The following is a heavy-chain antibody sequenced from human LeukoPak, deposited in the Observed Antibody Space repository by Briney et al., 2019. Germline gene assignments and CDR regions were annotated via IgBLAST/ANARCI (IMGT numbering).Heavy chain of an antibody. V-gene: IGHV3-21*01. CDR2: ISSSSSNI. Sequence: GGSLRLSCAASGFSFSSYYMSWVRQAPGKGLEWVSSISSSSSNIHYTDSVKGRFTISRDNAKNSLYLQMNSLRAEDTAVYYCARSGQQLVKEYYYGMDVWGQGTTVTVSS. CDR3: ARSGQQLVKEYYYGMDV. J-gene: IGHJ6*02. D-gene: IGHD6-13*01. CDR1: GFSFSSYY.